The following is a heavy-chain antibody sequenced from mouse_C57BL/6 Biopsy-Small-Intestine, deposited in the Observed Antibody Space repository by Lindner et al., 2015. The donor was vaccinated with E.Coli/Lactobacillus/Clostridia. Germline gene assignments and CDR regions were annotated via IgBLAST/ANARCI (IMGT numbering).Heavy chain of an antibody. CDR3: ARDDPTLVGGENPWFDP. Sequence: VKVSCKASGYTFSSFAIAWVRQAPDKALNVWGGSNPNTETPTYAQAFSGRFVISLDKSASTAYLQITSLKADDTAVYYCARDDPTLVGGENPWFDPWGQGTLVTVS. CDR2: SNPNTETP. CDR1: GYTFSSFA. J-gene: IGHJ3*01. D-gene: IGHD1-1*02. V-gene: IGHV9-3*01.